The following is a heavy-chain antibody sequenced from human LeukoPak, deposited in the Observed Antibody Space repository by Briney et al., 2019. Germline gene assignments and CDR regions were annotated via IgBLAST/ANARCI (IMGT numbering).Heavy chain of an antibody. D-gene: IGHD2-15*01. V-gene: IGHV4-34*01. CDR3: ARGREDIVVVVAAPTTDY. Sequence: PSETLSLTCAVYSGSFSGYYWSWIRQPPGKGLEWIGEINHSGSTNYNPSLKSRVTISVDTSKNQFSLKLSSVTAADTAVYHCARGREDIVVVVAAPTTDYWGQGTLVTVSS. CDR1: SGSFSGYY. J-gene: IGHJ4*02. CDR2: INHSGST.